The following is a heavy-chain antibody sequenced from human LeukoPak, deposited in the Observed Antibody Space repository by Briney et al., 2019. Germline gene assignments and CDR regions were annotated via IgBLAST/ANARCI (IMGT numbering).Heavy chain of an antibody. CDR3: ARGWGRGGSFFRGYYYMDV. CDR2: INHSGST. CDR1: GGSFSGYY. V-gene: IGHV4-34*01. J-gene: IGHJ6*03. Sequence: PSETLSPTCAVYGGSFSGYYWSWIRQPPGKGLEWIGEINHSGSTNYNPSLKSRVTISVDTSKNQFSLKLSSVTAADTAVYYCARGWGRGGSFFRGYYYMDVWGKGTTVTVSS. D-gene: IGHD1-26*01.